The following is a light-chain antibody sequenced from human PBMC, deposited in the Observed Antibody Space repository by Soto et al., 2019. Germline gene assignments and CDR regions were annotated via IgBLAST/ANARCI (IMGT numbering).Light chain of an antibody. CDR1: QGISSW. Sequence: DIQMTQSPSSVSASVGDRVTITCRASQGISSWLAWYQQKPGKAPKLLISAASTLQSGVPSRFSGSGSGTYLTLTISSLQPEDSAVYFCQQADSFPYTFGQGTKLEIK. CDR3: QQADSFPYT. CDR2: AAS. J-gene: IGKJ2*01. V-gene: IGKV1-12*01.